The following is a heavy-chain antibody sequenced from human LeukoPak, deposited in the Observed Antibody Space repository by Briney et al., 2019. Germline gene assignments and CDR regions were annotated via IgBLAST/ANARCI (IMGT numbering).Heavy chain of an antibody. CDR3: AKEQQLVGAPFYYMDV. V-gene: IGHV4-39*01. D-gene: IGHD6-13*01. CDR2: IYYSGST. Sequence: SETLSLTCTVSGGSISSSSYYWGWIRQPPGKGLEWIGSIYYSGSTYYNPSLKSRVTISVDTSKNQFSLKLSSVTAADTAVYYCAKEQQLVGAPFYYMDVWGKGTTVTVSS. J-gene: IGHJ6*03. CDR1: GGSISSSSYY.